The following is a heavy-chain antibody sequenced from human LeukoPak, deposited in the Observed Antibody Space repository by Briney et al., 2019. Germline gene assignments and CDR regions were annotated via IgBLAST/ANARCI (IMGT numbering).Heavy chain of an antibody. Sequence: PSETLSLTCTVSGGPISSYYWSWIRQPPGKGLEWIGYIYYSGSTNYNPSLKSRVTISVDTSKNQFSLKLSSVTAADTAVYYCARVKESRWLTSNWFDPWGQGTLVTVSS. CDR2: IYYSGST. V-gene: IGHV4-59*01. CDR1: GGPISSYY. D-gene: IGHD5-12*01. J-gene: IGHJ5*02. CDR3: ARVKESRWLTSNWFDP.